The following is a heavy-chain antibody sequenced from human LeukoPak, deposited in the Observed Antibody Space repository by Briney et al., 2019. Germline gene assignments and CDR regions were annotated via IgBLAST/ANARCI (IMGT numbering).Heavy chain of an antibody. D-gene: IGHD6-13*01. CDR2: IYYSGST. CDR1: GGSINSGDYY. V-gene: IGHV4-30-4*01. CDR3: ARGRIAAAGGAFDI. J-gene: IGHJ3*02. Sequence: PSETLSLTCTVSGGSINSGDYYWSWIRQPPGKGLEWIGYIYYSGSTYYNPSLKSRVTISVDTSKNQFSLKLSSVTAADTAVYYCARGRIAAAGGAFDIWGQGTMVTVSS.